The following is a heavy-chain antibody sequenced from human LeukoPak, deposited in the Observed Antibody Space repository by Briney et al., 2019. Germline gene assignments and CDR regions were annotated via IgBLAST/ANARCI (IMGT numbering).Heavy chain of an antibody. J-gene: IGHJ4*02. CDR2: MNPNSGNT. Sequence: ASVKVSCKASGYTFTSYDINWVRQSTGQGLEWMGWMNPNSGNTGYAQKFQGRVTMTRNTSISTAYMELSSLSSEDTAVYYCARDIIAVAGQFDYWGQGTLVTVSS. D-gene: IGHD6-19*01. CDR1: GYTFTSYD. CDR3: ARDIIAVAGQFDY. V-gene: IGHV1-8*01.